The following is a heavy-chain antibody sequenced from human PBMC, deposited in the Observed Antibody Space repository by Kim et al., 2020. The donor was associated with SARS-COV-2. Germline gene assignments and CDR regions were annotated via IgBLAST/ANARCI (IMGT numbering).Heavy chain of an antibody. D-gene: IGHD6-6*01. Sequence: ASVKVSCKASGYTFTGYYMHWVRQAPGQGLEWMGWINPNSGGTNYAQKFQGRVTMTRDTSISTAYMELSRLRSDDTAVYYCARVPGYSSSLWADYWGQGTLVTVSS. V-gene: IGHV1-2*02. CDR2: INPNSGGT. CDR3: ARVPGYSSSLWADY. CDR1: GYTFTGYY. J-gene: IGHJ4*02.